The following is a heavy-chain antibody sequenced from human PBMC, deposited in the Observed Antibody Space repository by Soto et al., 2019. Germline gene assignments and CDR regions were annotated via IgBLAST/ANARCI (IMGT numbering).Heavy chain of an antibody. CDR3: AREPGGSGSYYTYYFDY. Sequence: GVLRLSCAASGFTFSSYSMNWVRQAPWKGLEWVSYISSSSSTIYYADSVKGRFTISRDNAKNSLYLQMNSLRDEDTAVYYCAREPGGSGSYYTYYFDYWGQGTLVTVSS. V-gene: IGHV3-48*02. CDR2: ISSSSSTI. D-gene: IGHD3-10*01. CDR1: GFTFSSYS. J-gene: IGHJ4*02.